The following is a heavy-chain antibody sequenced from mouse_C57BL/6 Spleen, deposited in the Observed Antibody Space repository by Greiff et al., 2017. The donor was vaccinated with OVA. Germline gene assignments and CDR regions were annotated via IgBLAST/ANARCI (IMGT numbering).Heavy chain of an antibody. CDR1: GYSITSGYY. CDR2: ISYDGSN. D-gene: IGHD1-1*01. Sequence: EVQRVESGPGLVKPSQSLSLTCSVTGYSITSGYYWNWIRQFPGNKLEWMGYISYDGSNNYNPSLKNRISITRDTSKNQFFLKLNSVTTEDTATYYCARFITTVVDLDDYWGQGTTLTVSA. V-gene: IGHV3-6*01. CDR3: ARFITTVVDLDDY. J-gene: IGHJ2*01.